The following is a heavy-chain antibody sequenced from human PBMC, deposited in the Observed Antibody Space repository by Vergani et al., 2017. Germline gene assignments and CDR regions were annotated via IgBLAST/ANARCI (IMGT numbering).Heavy chain of an antibody. CDR2: IYYSGST. D-gene: IGHD3-3*01. V-gene: IGHV4-59*11. J-gene: IGHJ4*02. Sequence: QVQLQESGPGLVKPSETLSLTCTVSGGSISSHYWSWIRQPPGKGLEWIGYIYYSGSTNYNPSLKSRVTISVDTSKNQFSLKLSSVTAADTAVYYCARDRKYYDFWSGYGGFDYWGQGTLVTVSS. CDR3: ARDRKYYDFWSGYGGFDY. CDR1: GGSISSHY.